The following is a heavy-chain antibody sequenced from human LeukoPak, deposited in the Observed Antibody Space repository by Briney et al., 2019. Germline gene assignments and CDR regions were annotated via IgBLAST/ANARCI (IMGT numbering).Heavy chain of an antibody. D-gene: IGHD3-10*01. CDR3: ARSSGTDAFDI. Sequence: GGPLRLSCAASGFTFDDYGMSWVRQAPGKGLEWVSGINWNGGSTGYADSVKGRFTISRDNAKNSLYLQMNSLRAEDTALYHCARSSGTDAFDIWGQGTMVTVSS. V-gene: IGHV3-20*01. CDR2: INWNGGST. CDR1: GFTFDDYG. J-gene: IGHJ3*02.